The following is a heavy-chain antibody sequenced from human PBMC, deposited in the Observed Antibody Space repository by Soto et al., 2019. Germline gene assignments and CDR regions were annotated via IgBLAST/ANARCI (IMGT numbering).Heavy chain of an antibody. D-gene: IGHD3-10*01. V-gene: IGHV3-21*01. J-gene: IGHJ4*02. CDR2: ISSGSSYI. CDR3: ASLSRFALDY. Sequence: EVQLVESGGGLVKPGGSLRLSCAASGFSFTTYSMNWVRQAPGKGLEWVSSISSGSSYINYANSVKGRFTISRDNAKNSLYVQMNSMRAEDTDVYYCASLSRFALDYWGQGSLVTVSS. CDR1: GFSFTTYS.